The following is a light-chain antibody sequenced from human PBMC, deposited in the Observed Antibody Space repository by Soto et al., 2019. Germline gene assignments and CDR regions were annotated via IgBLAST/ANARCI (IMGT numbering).Light chain of an antibody. CDR1: SSDVGGYNY. CDR3: SSYASSNTLV. J-gene: IGLJ3*02. Sequence: QSVLTQPASGSGSPGQSITVSCTGTSSDVGGYNYVSWYQQHPGKAPKLMIYEVSNRPSGVSNRFSGSKSGNTASLTISGLQAEDEADYFCSSYASSNTLVFGGGTKLTVL. V-gene: IGLV2-14*01. CDR2: EVS.